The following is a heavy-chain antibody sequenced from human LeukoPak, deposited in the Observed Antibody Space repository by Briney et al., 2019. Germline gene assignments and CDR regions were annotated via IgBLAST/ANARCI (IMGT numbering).Heavy chain of an antibody. CDR1: GGTFGNYA. CDR3: ARGGRSGYSGYDWEDRFDY. Sequence: GASVKVSCKASGGTFGNYAINWVRQAPGQGLKWMGGIILISGTTSYAQRFQGRVTITADKSTSTAYMELSSLRSEDTAVYYCARGGRSGYSGYDWEDRFDYWGQGTLVTVSS. D-gene: IGHD5-12*01. CDR2: IILISGTT. V-gene: IGHV1-69*06. J-gene: IGHJ4*02.